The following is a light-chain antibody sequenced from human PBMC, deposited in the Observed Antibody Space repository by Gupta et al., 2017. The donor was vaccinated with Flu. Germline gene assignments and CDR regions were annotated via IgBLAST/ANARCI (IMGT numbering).Light chain of an antibody. CDR2: EVS. Sequence: SITISCTGTSSDIVAYNYVSWYQQHPGKAPTLLIYEVSNRPSGVSSRFSGSKSGTTASLTIFGLQAEDEADYYCSSYTTSAAALFGGGTKVTVL. CDR3: SSYTTSAAAL. V-gene: IGLV2-14*01. CDR1: SSDIVAYNY. J-gene: IGLJ2*01.